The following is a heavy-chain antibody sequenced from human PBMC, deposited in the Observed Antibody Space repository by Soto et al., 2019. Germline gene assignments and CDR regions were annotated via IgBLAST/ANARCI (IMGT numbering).Heavy chain of an antibody. J-gene: IGHJ4*02. CDR2: IKQDGSEK. CDR1: GFTFSSYW. V-gene: IGHV3-7*04. CDR3: ARVSIAAALDY. Sequence: GSLRLSCAASGFTFSSYWLSWVRQAPGKGLEWVANIKQDGSEKYYVDSVKGRFTISRDNAKNSLYLQMNSLRAEDTAVYYCARVSIAAALDYWGQGTLVTVST. D-gene: IGHD6-13*01.